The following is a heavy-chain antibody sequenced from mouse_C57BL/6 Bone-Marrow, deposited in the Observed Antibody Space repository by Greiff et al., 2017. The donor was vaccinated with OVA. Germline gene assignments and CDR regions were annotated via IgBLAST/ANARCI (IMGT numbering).Heavy chain of an antibody. CDR2: IYPRDGST. CDR3: ASPSYYGSTYRYFDV. D-gene: IGHD1-1*01. CDR1: GYTFTSYD. Sequence: VKLVESGPELVKPGASVKLSCKASGYTFTSYDINWVKQRPGQGLEWIGWIYPRDGSTKYNEKFKGKATLTVDPSSSTAYMELHSLTSEDSAVYFCASPSYYGSTYRYFDVWGTGTTVTVSS. V-gene: IGHV1-85*01. J-gene: IGHJ1*03.